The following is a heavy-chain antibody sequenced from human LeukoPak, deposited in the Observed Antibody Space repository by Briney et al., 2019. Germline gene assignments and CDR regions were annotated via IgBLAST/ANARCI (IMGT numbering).Heavy chain of an antibody. D-gene: IGHD3-22*01. V-gene: IGHV4-4*07. Sequence: SETLSLTCTVSGGSISSYYWSWIRQPAGKGLEWIGRIDISGSTNDNPSLKSRVTMSVDTSKNQSSLKLSSVTAADTAFYYCAGLYYYDSSGFDPWGQGTLVTVSS. CDR3: AGLYYYDSSGFDP. CDR1: GGSISSYY. CDR2: IDISGST. J-gene: IGHJ5*02.